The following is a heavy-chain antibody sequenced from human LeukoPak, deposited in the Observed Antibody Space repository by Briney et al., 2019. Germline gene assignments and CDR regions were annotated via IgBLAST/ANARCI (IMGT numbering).Heavy chain of an antibody. CDR3: ARAARQGFTMIVVPFFYFDL. Sequence: SETLSLTCTVSGGSISSGASDWGWIRQHPKRGLEWVGYINHSGSTYYNPSLGSRVTMSVDTSKNQFSLKLSSVTDADSAVYYCARAARQGFTMIVVPFFYFDLWGRGTLVTASS. D-gene: IGHD3-22*01. CDR2: INHSGST. J-gene: IGHJ2*01. CDR1: GGSISSGASD. V-gene: IGHV4-31*03.